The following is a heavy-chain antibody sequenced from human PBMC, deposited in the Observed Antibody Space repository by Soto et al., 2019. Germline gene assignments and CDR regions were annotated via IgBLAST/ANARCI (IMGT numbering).Heavy chain of an antibody. CDR1: GGSFSGYY. CDR2: INHSGST. V-gene: IGHV4-34*01. J-gene: IGHJ6*02. D-gene: IGHD2-15*01. Sequence: SETLSLTCAVYGGSFSGYYWSWIRQPPGKGLEWIGEINHSGSTNYNPSLKSRVTISVDTSKNQFSLKLSSVTAADTAVYYCARLGYCSGGSCYLSPYYYYYYGMDVWGQGTTVTV. CDR3: ARLGYCSGGSCYLSPYYYYYYGMDV.